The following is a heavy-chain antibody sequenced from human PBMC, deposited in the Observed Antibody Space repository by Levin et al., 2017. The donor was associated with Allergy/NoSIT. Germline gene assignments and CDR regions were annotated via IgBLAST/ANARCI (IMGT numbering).Heavy chain of an antibody. Sequence: RGESLKISCAASGFIFSSYSMYWVRQAPGKGLEWVSYISSSSGTIIYADSVKGRFTISRDNAKDAVFLQMNSLRAEDTAVYYCARGGALWIGEFNYLDYWGQGTLVTVSS. J-gene: IGHJ4*02. CDR2: ISSSSGTI. CDR3: ARGGALWIGEFNYLDY. CDR1: GFIFSSYS. D-gene: IGHD3-10*01. V-gene: IGHV3-48*01.